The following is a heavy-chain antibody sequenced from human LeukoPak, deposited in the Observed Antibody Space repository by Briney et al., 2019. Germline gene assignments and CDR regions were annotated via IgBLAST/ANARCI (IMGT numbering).Heavy chain of an antibody. Sequence: PSETLSLTCTVSGVSISNYYWSWIRQPPGKGLEWIGYIHYSGSSYPSLKSRVTISVDTSKNQFSLKLSSVPAEDTAVYHCARLRGGSYRVDIWGQGTMVIVSS. D-gene: IGHD3-16*01. V-gene: IGHV4-59*12. CDR1: GVSISNYY. CDR3: ARLRGGSYRVDI. J-gene: IGHJ3*02. CDR2: IHYSG.